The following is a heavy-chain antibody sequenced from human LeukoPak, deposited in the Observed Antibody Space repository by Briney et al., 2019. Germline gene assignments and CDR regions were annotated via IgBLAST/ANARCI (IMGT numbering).Heavy chain of an antibody. J-gene: IGHJ4*02. D-gene: IGHD3-10*01. CDR3: VRDRELGY. V-gene: IGHV4-59*01. Sequence: SETLSLTCTVSGGSISVYYWSWIRQPPGKGLEWIGYIYNSGSTTYNPSLKSRLTISVDTSKNQFSLKLTSVTAADTAVYYCVRDRELGYWGQGTLVTVSS. CDR1: GGSISVYY. CDR2: IYNSGST.